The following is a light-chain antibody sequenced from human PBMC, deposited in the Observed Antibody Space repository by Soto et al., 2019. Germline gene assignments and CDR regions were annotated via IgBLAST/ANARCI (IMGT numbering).Light chain of an antibody. CDR2: EVN. CDR3: CSYAGNRRV. J-gene: IGLJ3*02. V-gene: IGLV2-23*02. Sequence: QSALTQPASVSGSPGQSITISCTGTYNLVSWYQQHPGKAPKLMIFEVNKRPSGVSYRFSGSKSGNTASLTISALQAEDEADYFCCSYAGNRRVFGGGTKLTV. CDR1: YNL.